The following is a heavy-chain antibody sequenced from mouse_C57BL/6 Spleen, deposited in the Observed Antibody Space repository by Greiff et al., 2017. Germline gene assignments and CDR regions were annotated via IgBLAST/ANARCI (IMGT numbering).Heavy chain of an antibody. V-gene: IGHV1-64*01. Sequence: VQLQQPGAELVKPGASVKLSCKASGYTFTSYWMHWVKQRPGQGLEWIGMIHPNSGSTNYNEKFKSKATLTVDKSSSTAYMQLSSLTSEDSAVYSWARNPGGYDAMDYWGQGTSVTVSS. J-gene: IGHJ4*01. CDR2: IHPNSGST. CDR1: GYTFTSYW. CDR3: ARNPGGYDAMDY.